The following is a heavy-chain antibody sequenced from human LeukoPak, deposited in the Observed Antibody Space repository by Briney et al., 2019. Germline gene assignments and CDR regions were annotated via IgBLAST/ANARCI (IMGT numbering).Heavy chain of an antibody. CDR2: IYYSGST. CDR1: GGSISSYY. J-gene: IGHJ4*02. Sequence: PSETLSLTCTVSGGSISSYYWSWIRQPPGKGLEWIGYIYYSGSTNYNPSLKSRVTISVDTSKNQFSLKLSSVTAADTAVYFCARGLVDYELPKGFIDYWGRGALVTVSS. V-gene: IGHV4-59*12. CDR3: ARGLVDYELPKGFIDY. D-gene: IGHD3-22*01.